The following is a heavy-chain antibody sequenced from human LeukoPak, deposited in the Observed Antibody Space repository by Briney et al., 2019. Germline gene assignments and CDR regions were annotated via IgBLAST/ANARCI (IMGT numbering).Heavy chain of an antibody. V-gene: IGHV3-11*04. CDR1: GFTFSDYY. D-gene: IGHD5-24*01. CDR3: ARDLRGYNYLRQVDAFDI. Sequence: GGSLRLSCAASGFTFSDYYMSWIRQAPGKGLEWVSYISSSGSTIYYADSVKGRFTISRDNAKDSLYLQMNSLRAEGTAVYYCARDLRGYNYLRQVDAFDIWGQGTMVTVSS. J-gene: IGHJ3*02. CDR2: ISSSGSTI.